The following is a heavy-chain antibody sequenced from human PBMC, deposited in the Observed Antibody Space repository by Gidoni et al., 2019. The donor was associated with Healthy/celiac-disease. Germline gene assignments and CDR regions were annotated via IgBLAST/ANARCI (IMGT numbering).Heavy chain of an antibody. CDR2: ISGSGGST. J-gene: IGHJ6*02. CDR3: AKELPYYYDSSGFHGMDV. CDR1: GFTFGSYA. V-gene: IGHV3-23*01. D-gene: IGHD3-22*01. Sequence: EVQLLESGGGLVQPGGSLRLSCAASGFTFGSYAMSWVRQAPGQGLEWVPAISGSGGSTYYADSVKGRFTISRDNSKNTLYLQMNSLRAEDTAVYYCAKELPYYYDSSGFHGMDVWGQGTTVTVSS.